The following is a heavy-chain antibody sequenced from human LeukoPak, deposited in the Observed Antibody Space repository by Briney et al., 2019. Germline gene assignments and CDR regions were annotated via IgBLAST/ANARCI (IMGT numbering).Heavy chain of an antibody. D-gene: IGHD4/OR15-4a*01. V-gene: IGHV1-69*05. CDR2: IIPIFGTA. J-gene: IGHJ6*03. CDR3: ARVPRADYYMDV. Sequence: SSVKVSCKASGGTFSSYAIIWVRQAPGQGLEWMGGIIPIFGTANYAQKFQGRVTITTDESTSTAYMELSSLRSEDTAVYYCARVPRADYYMDVWGKGTTVTVSS. CDR1: GGTFSSYA.